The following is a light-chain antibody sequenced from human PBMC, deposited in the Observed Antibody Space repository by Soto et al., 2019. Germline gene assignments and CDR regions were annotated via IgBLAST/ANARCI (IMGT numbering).Light chain of an antibody. Sequence: EIVLTQSPATLSLSPGERATLSCRASQSVSRYLAWYQQKPGQAPRLLIYDASNRSTSIPARFSGSGSGTDFTHTIRSLEPEDFAVYYCQQRSNWPPWTFGQGTKVEIK. CDR2: DAS. CDR3: QQRSNWPPWT. V-gene: IGKV3-11*01. CDR1: QSVSRY. J-gene: IGKJ1*01.